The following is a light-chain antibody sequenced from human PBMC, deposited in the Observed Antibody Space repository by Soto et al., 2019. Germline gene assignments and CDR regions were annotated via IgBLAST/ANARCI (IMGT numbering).Light chain of an antibody. J-gene: IGLJ2*01. CDR1: SSDVGYYNY. CDR2: EVS. CDR3: SSYTTSSTLL. Sequence: QSVLSQPASVSGSPGQSITISCTGASSDVGYYNYVSWYQQHPGKDPKLMIYEVSNRPSGVSDRFSGSKSGNTASLTISGLQAEDEADYYCSSYTTSSTLLFGGGTKLTVL. V-gene: IGLV2-14*01.